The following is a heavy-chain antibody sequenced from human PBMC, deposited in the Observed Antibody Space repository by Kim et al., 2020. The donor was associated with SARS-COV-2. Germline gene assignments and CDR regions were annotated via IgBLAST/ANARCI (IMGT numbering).Heavy chain of an antibody. D-gene: IGHD5-12*01. Sequence: GGSLRLSCAASGFTFSTYKMNWGRQAPGKGLEWVSSISSSGTYIYYADSVKGRFTISRDNAKNSLYLQMNSLRAEDTAVYYCAREPEDSGYSGYDVTDYFDYWGQGTLDTVSS. CDR1: GFTFSTYK. V-gene: IGHV3-21*01. CDR3: AREPEDSGYSGYDVTDYFDY. J-gene: IGHJ4*02. CDR2: ISSSGTYI.